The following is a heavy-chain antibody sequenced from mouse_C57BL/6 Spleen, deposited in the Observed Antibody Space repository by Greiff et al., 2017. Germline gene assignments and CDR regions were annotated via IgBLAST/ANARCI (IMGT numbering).Heavy chain of an antibody. CDR1: GFTFSDYG. Sequence: EVQLVESGGGLVKPGGSLKLSCAASGFTFSDYGMHWVRQAPEKGLEWVAYISSGSNTIYYADTVKGRFTISRDNAKNTLFLQMTSLRSEDTAMYYCARWVYFDYWGQGTTLTVSS. CDR3: ARWVYFDY. V-gene: IGHV5-17*01. CDR2: ISSGSNTI. J-gene: IGHJ2*01.